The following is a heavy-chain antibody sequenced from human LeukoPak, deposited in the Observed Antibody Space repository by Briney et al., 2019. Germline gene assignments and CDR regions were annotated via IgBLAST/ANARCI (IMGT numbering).Heavy chain of an antibody. CDR2: ISSSSSTI. D-gene: IGHD3-10*01. J-gene: IGHJ4*02. CDR1: GFTFSSYG. CDR3: AKEPYYYGSGSYYSALDY. Sequence: GRSLRLSCAASGFTFSSYGMHWVRQAPGKGLEWVSYISSSSSTIYYADSVKGRFTISRDNAKNSLYLQMNSLRAEDTAVYYCAKEPYYYGSGSYYSALDYWGQGTLVTVSS. V-gene: IGHV3-48*01.